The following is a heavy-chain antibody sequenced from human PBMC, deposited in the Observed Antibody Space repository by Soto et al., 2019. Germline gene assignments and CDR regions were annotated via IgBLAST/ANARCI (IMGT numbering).Heavy chain of an antibody. D-gene: IGHD3-10*01. V-gene: IGHV5-51*01. Sequence: PGESVKISCKGPGHLFNNHWIGWVRQTPGKGLEWMGLIFTRDSETKTSPSFQGHVSFSVDNSINTVYLQWTSLKTTDTGIYFCARGYFDSGHGYDLWGQGTLVPVSS. CDR2: IFTRDSET. CDR3: ARGYFDSGHGYDL. CDR1: GHLFNNHW. J-gene: IGHJ4*02.